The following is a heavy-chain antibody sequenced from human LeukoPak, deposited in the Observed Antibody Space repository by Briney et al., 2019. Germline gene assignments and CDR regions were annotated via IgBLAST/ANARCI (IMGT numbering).Heavy chain of an antibody. J-gene: IGHJ6*03. Sequence: GGSLRLSCAASGFTFSSYWMHWVRQAPGKGLVWVSRIKGDGSATSSADSVQGRFSISRDNAKNTLYLQMNSLGAEDTAVYYCARGGMLAYYMDVWGKGTTVTVSS. CDR3: ARGGMLAYYMDV. V-gene: IGHV3-74*01. D-gene: IGHD2-8*01. CDR1: GFTFSSYW. CDR2: IKGDGSAT.